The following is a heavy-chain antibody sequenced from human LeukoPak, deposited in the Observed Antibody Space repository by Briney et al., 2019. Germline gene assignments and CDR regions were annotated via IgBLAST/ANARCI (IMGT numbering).Heavy chain of an antibody. CDR3: ARDDGGSYHSFGY. CDR2: IYAGGNT. D-gene: IGHD1-26*01. J-gene: IGHJ4*02. CDR1: GFTLNTNF. Sequence: GGSLRLSCAASGFTLNTNFMNWVRQVPGKGLEWVSVIYAGGNTYYADSVKERFTISRDNSRNTLYLQMNSLRGDDTAVYYCARDDGGSYHSFGYWGQGTLVAVSS. V-gene: IGHV3-66*01.